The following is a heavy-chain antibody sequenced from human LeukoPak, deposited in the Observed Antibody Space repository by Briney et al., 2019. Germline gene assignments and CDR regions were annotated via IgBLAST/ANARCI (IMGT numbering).Heavy chain of an antibody. V-gene: IGHV4-39*01. CDR3: ARQSLRFLEWSNNLYGMDV. J-gene: IGHJ6*02. CDR2: IYYSGST. CDR1: GGSISSSSYY. Sequence: SETLSLTCTVSGGSISSSSYYWGWIRQPPGKGLEWIGSIYYSGSTYYNPSLKSRVTISVDTSKNQFSLKLSSVTAADTAVYYCARQSLRFLEWSNNLYGMDVWGQGTTVTVSS. D-gene: IGHD3-3*01.